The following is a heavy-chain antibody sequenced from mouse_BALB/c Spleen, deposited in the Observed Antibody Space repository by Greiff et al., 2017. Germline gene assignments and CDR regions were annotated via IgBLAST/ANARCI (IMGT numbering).Heavy chain of an antibody. J-gene: IGHJ4*01. Sequence: VKLMESGPDLVAPSQSLSITCTVSGFSLTSYGVHWVRQPPGKGLEWLVVIWSDGSTTYNSALKSRLSISKDNSKSQVFLKMNSLQTDDTAMYYCARQREYDGYAMDYWGQGTSVTVSS. V-gene: IGHV2-6-2*01. D-gene: IGHD2-14*01. CDR1: GFSLTSYG. CDR3: ARQREYDGYAMDY. CDR2: IWSDGST.